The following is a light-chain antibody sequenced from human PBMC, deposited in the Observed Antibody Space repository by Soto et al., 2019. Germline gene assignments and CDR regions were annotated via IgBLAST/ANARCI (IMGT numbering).Light chain of an antibody. V-gene: IGLV1-40*01. CDR3: QSYDASLGVV. J-gene: IGLJ2*01. CDR1: SSNIGADYD. CDR2: GNT. Sequence: QAVVTQPPSVSGAPGQRVTISCTGSSSNIGADYDVHWYQHLPGAAPKLLIYGNTNRPSGVPDRFSGSKSGTSASLAVTGLQAEDEADYYCQSYDASLGVVIGGGTKLTVL.